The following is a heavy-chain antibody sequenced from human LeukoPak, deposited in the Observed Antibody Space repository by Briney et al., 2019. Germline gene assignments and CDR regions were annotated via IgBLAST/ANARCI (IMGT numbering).Heavy chain of an antibody. V-gene: IGHV1-69*13. CDR1: GGTFSSYA. D-gene: IGHD2-2*01. Sequence: SVKVSCKTSGGTFSSYAISWVRQAPGQGLEWMGGIIPIFGTANYAQKFQGRVTITADESTSTAYMELSSLRSEDTAVYYCARSESAADNHYYYGMDVWGQGTTVTVSS. CDR2: IIPIFGTA. CDR3: ARSESAADNHYYYGMDV. J-gene: IGHJ6*02.